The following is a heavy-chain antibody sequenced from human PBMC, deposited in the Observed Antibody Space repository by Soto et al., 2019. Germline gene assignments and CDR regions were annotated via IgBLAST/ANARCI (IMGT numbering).Heavy chain of an antibody. CDR2: IGTSGSYI. CDR3: ATIDDVTFHY. D-gene: IGHD1-1*01. J-gene: IGHJ4*02. V-gene: IGHV3-21*01. Sequence: PGGSLKLSCAVSGFIFSRYSMNWVRQAPGKGLEWVSSIGTSGSYIYDTDSVEGRFTISRDNAKNSLYLQMNSLRAEDTAVYYCATIDDVTFHYWGLGTLVTVSS. CDR1: GFIFSRYS.